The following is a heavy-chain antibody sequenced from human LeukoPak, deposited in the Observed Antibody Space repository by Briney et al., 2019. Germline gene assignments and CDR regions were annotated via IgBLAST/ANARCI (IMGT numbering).Heavy chain of an antibody. CDR1: GVTFSSYS. D-gene: IGHD3-22*01. V-gene: IGHV3-21*01. J-gene: IGHJ5*02. Sequence: GGSLRLSCAASGVTFSSYSMNWVRQAPGKGLEWVSSISISSSYIYYADSVKGRFTISRDNAKNSLYLQMNSLRAEDTAVYYYARVSPYDSSGYYPGVGLDPGGKGNLVTVLS. CDR3: ARVSPYDSSGYYPGVGLDP. CDR2: ISISSSYI.